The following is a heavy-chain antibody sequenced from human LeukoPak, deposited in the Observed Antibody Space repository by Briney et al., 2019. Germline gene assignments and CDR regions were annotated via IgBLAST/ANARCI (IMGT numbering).Heavy chain of an antibody. D-gene: IGHD2-2*01. V-gene: IGHV3-48*03. J-gene: IGHJ4*02. CDR2: ISSSGSTI. Sequence: GGSLRLSCAASGFTFSSYEMNWVRQAPGKGLEWVSYISSSGSTIYYADSLKGRITISRDNAQNSLYLQMNSLRAEDTAVYYCAKDRVRYCSSTSCLYFDYWGQGTLVTVTS. CDR3: AKDRVRYCSSTSCLYFDY. CDR1: GFTFSSYE.